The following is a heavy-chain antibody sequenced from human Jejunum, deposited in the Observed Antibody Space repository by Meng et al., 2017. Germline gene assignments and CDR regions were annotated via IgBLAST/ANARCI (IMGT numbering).Heavy chain of an antibody. V-gene: IGHV4-30-4*01. CDR2: IYYSGST. Sequence: QVHLQESGPGVGKPAQTLSRTCTGSGGSISRNDSYWSWIRQPPGKGLEWIGYIYYSGSTYYSPSLKSRVTISVDTSANQFSLKLNSVTAADTAVYYCARGPIATAGTAVDYWGQGTLVTVSS. CDR1: GGSISRNDSY. CDR3: ARGPIATAGTAVDY. J-gene: IGHJ4*02. D-gene: IGHD6-13*01.